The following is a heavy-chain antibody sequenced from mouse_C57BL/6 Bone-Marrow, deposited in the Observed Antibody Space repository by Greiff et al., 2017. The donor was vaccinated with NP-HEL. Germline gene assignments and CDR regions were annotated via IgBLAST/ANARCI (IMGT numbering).Heavy chain of an antibody. V-gene: IGHV1-81*01. CDR3: ARRYSNLPWFAY. J-gene: IGHJ3*01. Sequence: QVQLKQSGAELARPGASVKLSCKASGYTFTSYGISWVKQRTGQGLEWIGEIYPRSGNTYYNEKFKGKATLTADKSSSTAYMELRSLTSEDSAVYFCARRYSNLPWFAYWGQGTLVTVSA. D-gene: IGHD2-5*01. CDR2: IYPRSGNT. CDR1: GYTFTSYG.